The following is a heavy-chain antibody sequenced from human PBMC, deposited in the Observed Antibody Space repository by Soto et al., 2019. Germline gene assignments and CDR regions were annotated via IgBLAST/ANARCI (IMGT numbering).Heavy chain of an antibody. CDR1: GYTFTSYG. V-gene: IGHV1-2*02. Sequence: PSVKVSCKASGYTFTSYGISWVRQAPGQGLEWMGWINPNSGGTNYAQKFQGRVTVTRDTPTSTAYMELSRLTSDDTAVYYCARSLTEGYCTITGCYTRPLYGMDVWGQGTTVTVSS. D-gene: IGHD2-2*02. J-gene: IGHJ6*02. CDR3: ARSLTEGYCTITGCYTRPLYGMDV. CDR2: INPNSGGT.